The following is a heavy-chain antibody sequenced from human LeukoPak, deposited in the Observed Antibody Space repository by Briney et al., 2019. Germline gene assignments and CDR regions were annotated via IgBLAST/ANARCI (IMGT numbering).Heavy chain of an antibody. CDR1: GGSISSGANY. V-gene: IGHV4-30-2*01. Sequence: SETLSLTCTVSGGSISSGANYWSWIRQPPGRGLEWIGYISHSESAYYSPSLESRITISVDRSKNQISLNLISVTAADTAIYYCARRRSDLNWYDPWGQGTLVTVSS. D-gene: IGHD6-19*01. J-gene: IGHJ5*02. CDR3: ARRRSDLNWYDP. CDR2: ISHSESA.